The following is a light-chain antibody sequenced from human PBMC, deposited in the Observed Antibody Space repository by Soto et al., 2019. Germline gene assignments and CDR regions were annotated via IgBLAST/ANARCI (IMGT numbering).Light chain of an antibody. CDR1: QSVSSN. Sequence: EIVMTQCPATLSVSPGERATLSCRASQSVSSNLAWYQQKPGQAPRLLIYGASTRATGIPARFSGSGSGTEFTLTISSLQSEDFAVYYCQQYNNWITFGQGTRLEI. CDR3: QQYNNWIT. V-gene: IGKV3-15*01. CDR2: GAS. J-gene: IGKJ5*01.